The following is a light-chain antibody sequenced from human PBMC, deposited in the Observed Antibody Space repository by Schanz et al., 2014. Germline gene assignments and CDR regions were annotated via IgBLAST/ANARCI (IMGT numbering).Light chain of an antibody. CDR1: SSDVGGYNY. Sequence: QSALTQPASVSGSPGQSITISCTGTSSDVGGYNYVSWYQQHPGKAPKLMIYDVSNRPSGVSNRFSGSKSGNTASLTISGLQAEDEADNFCCSYAGSSAFWVFGGGTKLT. CDR3: CSYAGSSAFWV. J-gene: IGLJ3*02. V-gene: IGLV2-14*01. CDR2: DVS.